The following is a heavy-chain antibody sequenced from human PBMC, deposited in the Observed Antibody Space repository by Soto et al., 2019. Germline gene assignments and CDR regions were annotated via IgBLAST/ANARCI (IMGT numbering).Heavy chain of an antibody. CDR2: IDPSDSYT. V-gene: IGHV5-10-1*01. CDR3: ARPDEPSYYYDSSGRSLDY. D-gene: IGHD3-22*01. CDR1: GFSFTSYW. Sequence: GESLKISCKGSGFSFTSYWISWVRQMPGKGLEWMGRIDPSDSYTNYSPSFQGHVTISADKSISTAYLQWSSLKASDTAMYYCARPDEPSYYYDSSGRSLDYWGQGTLVTVSS. J-gene: IGHJ4*02.